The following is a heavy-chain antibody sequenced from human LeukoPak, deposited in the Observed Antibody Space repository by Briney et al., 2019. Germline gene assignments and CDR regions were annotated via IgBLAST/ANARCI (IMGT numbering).Heavy chain of an antibody. J-gene: IGHJ6*03. D-gene: IGHD6-25*01. V-gene: IGHV3-23*01. CDR3: AKSPRRDYYYYYYMDV. Sequence: PGGSLRLSCAASGFTVSSNYMSWVRQAPGKGLEWVSAISGSGGSTYYADSVKGRFTISRDNSKNTLYLQMNSLRAEDTAVYYCAKSPRRDYYYYYYMDVWGKGTTVTVSS. CDR2: ISGSGGST. CDR1: GFTVSSNY.